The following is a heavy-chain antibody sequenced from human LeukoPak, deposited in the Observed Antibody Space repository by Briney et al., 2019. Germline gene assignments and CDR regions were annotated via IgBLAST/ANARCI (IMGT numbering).Heavy chain of an antibody. J-gene: IGHJ4*02. CDR1: GGTFSSYA. D-gene: IGHD1-26*01. CDR2: IIPIFGTA. CDR3: AAVGASNTFDY. Sequence: ASVKVSCKASGGTFSSYAISWVRQAPGQGLEWMGGIIPIFGTANYAQRFQGRVTITADESTSTAYMELSSLRSEDTAVYYCAAVGASNTFDYWGQGTLVIVSS. V-gene: IGHV1-69*13.